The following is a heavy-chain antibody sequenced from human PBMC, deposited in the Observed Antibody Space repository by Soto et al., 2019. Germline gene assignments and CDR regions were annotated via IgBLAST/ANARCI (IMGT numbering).Heavy chain of an antibody. J-gene: IGHJ6*02. CDR1: GYTFTSYG. Sequence: ASVKVSCKASGYTFTSYGISWVRQAPGQGLEWMGWISAYNGNTNYAQELQGRVTMTTDTSTSTAYMELRSLRSDDTAVYYCARASYYDFWSGSGGGYYYYYGMDVWGQGTTVTVSS. D-gene: IGHD3-3*01. V-gene: IGHV1-18*01. CDR2: ISAYNGNT. CDR3: ARASYYDFWSGSGGGYYYYYGMDV.